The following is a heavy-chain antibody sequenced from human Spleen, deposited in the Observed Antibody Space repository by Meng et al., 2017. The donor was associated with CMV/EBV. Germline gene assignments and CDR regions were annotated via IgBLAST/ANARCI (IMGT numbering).Heavy chain of an antibody. CDR2: ISYNGSSI. Sequence: TFSYYGMHWIRHAPGKGLEWMALISYNGSSIYYADSIKGRFTISRDNSRNTLYLQMNSLRPEDTAVYYCAKNTRGLGATPGNWFDPWGQGTLVTVSS. J-gene: IGHJ5*02. CDR3: AKNTRGLGATPGNWFDP. D-gene: IGHD1-26*01. CDR1: TFSYYG. V-gene: IGHV3-30*18.